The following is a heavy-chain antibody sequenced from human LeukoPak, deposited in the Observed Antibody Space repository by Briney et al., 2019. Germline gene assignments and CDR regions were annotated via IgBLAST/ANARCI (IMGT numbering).Heavy chain of an antibody. Sequence: GGSLRLSCAASGFSFNTYWMYWVRHVPEKGLVWVSRIKTDGSSTIYADSVKGRFTISRDNAKNTLYLQMNSLRAEDTAVYYCTTLYSGAMDYWGQGTLVTVSS. D-gene: IGHD1-26*01. CDR2: IKTDGSST. CDR1: GFSFNTYW. V-gene: IGHV3-74*01. CDR3: TTLYSGAMDY. J-gene: IGHJ4*02.